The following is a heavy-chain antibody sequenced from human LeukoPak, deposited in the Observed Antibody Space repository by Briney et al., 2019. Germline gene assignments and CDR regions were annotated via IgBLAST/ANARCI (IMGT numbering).Heavy chain of an antibody. CDR1: GGSISSYY. CDR3: ARVAYYGSGSLNFDY. CDR2: IYYSGST. Sequence: SETLSLTCTVSGGSISSYYWSWIRQPPGKGLEWIGYIYYSGSTNYNPSLKSRVTISVDTSKNQFSLKLSSVPAADTAVYYCARVAYYGSGSLNFDYWGQGTLVTVSS. V-gene: IGHV4-59*01. J-gene: IGHJ4*02. D-gene: IGHD3-10*01.